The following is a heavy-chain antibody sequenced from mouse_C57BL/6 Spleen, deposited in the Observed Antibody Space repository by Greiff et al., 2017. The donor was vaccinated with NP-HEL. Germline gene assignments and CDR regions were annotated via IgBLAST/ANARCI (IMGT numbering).Heavy chain of an antibody. CDR3: AKEGRWGLYYFDY. V-gene: IGHV2-5*01. J-gene: IGHJ2*01. Sequence: QVQLQQSGPGLVQPSQSLSITCTVSGFSLTSYGVHWVRQSPGKGLEWLGVIWRGGSTNYNAAFMSRLSITKDNSKSQVFFKMNSLQADDTAIYYCAKEGRWGLYYFDYWGQGTTLTVSS. D-gene: IGHD2-2*01. CDR2: IWRGGST. CDR1: GFSLTSYG.